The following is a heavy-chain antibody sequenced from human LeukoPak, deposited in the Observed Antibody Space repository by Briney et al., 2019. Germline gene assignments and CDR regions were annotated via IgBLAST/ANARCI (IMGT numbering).Heavy chain of an antibody. CDR3: ASRWLRQGDY. CDR2: TYYRGSS. CDR1: GGSISGYY. Sequence: SETLSLTCVVSGGSISGYYWTWIRQPPGKGLEWIGYTYYRGSSSFNPSLRSRVTISVDMSKNQVSLKLTSVTAADTAVYYCASRWLRQGDYWGQGTLVTVSS. D-gene: IGHD5-12*01. V-gene: IGHV4-59*01. J-gene: IGHJ4*02.